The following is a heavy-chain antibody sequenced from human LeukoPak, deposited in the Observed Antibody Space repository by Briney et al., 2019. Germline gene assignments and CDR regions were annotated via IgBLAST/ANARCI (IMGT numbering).Heavy chain of an antibody. CDR2: IYYSGST. Sequence: SETLSLACTVSGGSISSGGYYWSWTRQHPGKGLEWIGYIYYSGSTYYNPSLKSRVTISVDTSKNQFSLKLSSVTAADTAVYYCARSSVVTAIPDWYFDLWGRGTLVTVSS. CDR1: GGSISSGGYY. CDR3: ARSSVVTAIPDWYFDL. D-gene: IGHD2-21*02. V-gene: IGHV4-31*03. J-gene: IGHJ2*01.